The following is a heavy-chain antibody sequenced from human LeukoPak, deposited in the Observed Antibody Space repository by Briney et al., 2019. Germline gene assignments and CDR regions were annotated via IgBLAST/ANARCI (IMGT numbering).Heavy chain of an antibody. CDR1: GGSISSGGYY. CDR2: IYYSGST. J-gene: IGHJ5*02. CDR3: ARDRGGYYGSGTKFDP. V-gene: IGHV4-31*03. D-gene: IGHD3-10*01. Sequence: PSETLSPTCTVSGGSISSGGYYWSWIRQHPGKGLEWIGYIYYSGSTYYNPSLKSRVTISVDTSKNQFSLKLSSVTAADTAVYYCARDRGGYYGSGTKFDPWGQGTLVTVSS.